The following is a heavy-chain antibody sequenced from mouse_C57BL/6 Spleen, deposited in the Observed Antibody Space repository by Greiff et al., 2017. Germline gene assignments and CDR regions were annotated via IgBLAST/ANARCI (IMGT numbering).Heavy chain of an antibody. Sequence: QVQLQQSGAELVRPGASVTLSCKASGYTFTDYEMHWVKQTPVHGLEWIGAIDPETGGTAYNQKFMGKAILTADKSSSTAYMELRSLTSEDSAVYYCTRGGTFDYWGQGTTLTVSS. V-gene: IGHV1-15*01. J-gene: IGHJ2*01. D-gene: IGHD4-1*01. CDR1: GYTFTDYE. CDR2: IDPETGGT. CDR3: TRGGTFDY.